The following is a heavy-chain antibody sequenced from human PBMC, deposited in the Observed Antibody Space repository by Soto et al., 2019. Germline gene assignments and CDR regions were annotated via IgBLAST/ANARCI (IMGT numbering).Heavy chain of an antibody. CDR1: GYTFTSYG. J-gene: IGHJ3*02. Sequence: QVQLVQSGAEVKKPGASVKVSCKASGYTFTSYGISWVRQAPGQGLEWMGWISAYNGNTNYAQKLQGRVTMTTDTASSTAYMDLRSVRSDATAVYYCARDRPEDGDYAVEAFDIWGEGTMVTVSS. V-gene: IGHV1-18*01. CDR2: ISAYNGNT. D-gene: IGHD4-17*01. CDR3: ARDRPEDGDYAVEAFDI.